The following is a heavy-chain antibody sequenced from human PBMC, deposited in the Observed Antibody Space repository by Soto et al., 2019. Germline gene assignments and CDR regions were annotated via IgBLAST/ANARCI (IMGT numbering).Heavy chain of an antibody. J-gene: IGHJ5*02. CDR2: IYPGDSDT. V-gene: IGHV5-51*01. Sequence: ESLKISCKGSGYSFTSYWIGWVRQMPGKGLEWMGIIYPGDSDTRYSPSFQGQVTISADKSISTAYLQWSSLKASDTATYYCAHRRGYCSGGSCYSIWFDPWGQGTLVTVSS. D-gene: IGHD2-15*01. CDR1: GYSFTSYW. CDR3: AHRRGYCSGGSCYSIWFDP.